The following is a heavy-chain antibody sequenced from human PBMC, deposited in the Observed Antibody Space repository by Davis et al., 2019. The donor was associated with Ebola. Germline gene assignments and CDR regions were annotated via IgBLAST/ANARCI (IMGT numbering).Heavy chain of an antibody. CDR1: GFTVSTKF. J-gene: IGHJ3*02. Sequence: GESLKISCAASGFTVSTKFMGWVRQAPGKGLEWVSAVGGSGSGTHYADSVRGRFTISRDNSKNTLFLQMDNLRAEDAAMYYCAKSGDAIWGSFLSRAFLIWGQGTLVAVSS. CDR2: VGGSGSGT. CDR3: AKSGDAIWGSFLSRAFLI. D-gene: IGHD3-16*01. V-gene: IGHV3-23*01.